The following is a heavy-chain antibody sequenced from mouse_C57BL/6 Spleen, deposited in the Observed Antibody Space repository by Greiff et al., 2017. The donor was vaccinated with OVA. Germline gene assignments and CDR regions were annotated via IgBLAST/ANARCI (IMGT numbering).Heavy chain of an antibody. J-gene: IGHJ2*01. CDR3: ARRGGGPLGYFDY. V-gene: IGHV1-85*01. CDR1: GYTFTSYD. D-gene: IGHD6-1*01. Sequence: VQLQESGPELVKPGASVKLSCKASGYTFTSYDINWVKQRPGQGLEWIGWIYPRDGSTKYNEKFKGKATLSVDTSSSTAYMELHSLTSEVSAVYFCARRGGGPLGYFDYWGQGTTLTVSS. CDR2: IYPRDGST.